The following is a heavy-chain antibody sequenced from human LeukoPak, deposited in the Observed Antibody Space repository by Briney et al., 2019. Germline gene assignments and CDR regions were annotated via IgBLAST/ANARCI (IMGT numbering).Heavy chain of an antibody. CDR1: GFTFSSYG. D-gene: IGHD3-16*01. CDR2: ISYDGSNK. CDR3: ARAGDSDIDY. V-gene: IGHV3-30*03. J-gene: IGHJ4*02. Sequence: GGSLRLSCAASGFTFSSYGMHWVRQAPGKGLEWEAVISYDGSNKYYADSVKGRFTISRHNSKNTLYLQMNSLRAEDTAVYYCARAGDSDIDYWGQGTLVTVSS.